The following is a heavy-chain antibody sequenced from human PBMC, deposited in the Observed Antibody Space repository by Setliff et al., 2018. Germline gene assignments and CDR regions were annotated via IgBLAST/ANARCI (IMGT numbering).Heavy chain of an antibody. D-gene: IGHD6-6*01. CDR3: ARGRNTAARLLDS. Sequence: PSETLSLTCAAYGGTFSDYHWTWIRQSPEKGLEWIGEINHRGSTNYNPSLKSRVTISIDTSRDQFSLKLISMIAADTAVYYCARGRNTAARLLDSWGQGTLVTVS. J-gene: IGHJ4*02. CDR1: GGTFSDYH. CDR2: INHRGST. V-gene: IGHV4-34*01.